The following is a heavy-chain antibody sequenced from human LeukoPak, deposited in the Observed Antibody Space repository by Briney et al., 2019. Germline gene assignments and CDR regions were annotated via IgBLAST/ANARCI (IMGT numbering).Heavy chain of an antibody. J-gene: IGHJ4*02. CDR2: INPSGGST. CDR1: GYTFTSYY. CDR3: ARVRAQYYYDSSGYSVFDY. V-gene: IGHV1-46*01. D-gene: IGHD3-22*01. Sequence: GASVKVSCKASGYTFTSYYMHWVRQAPGQGLEWMGIINPSGGSTSYAQKFQGRVTMTRDMSTSTVYMELSSLRSDDTAVYYCARVRAQYYYDSSGYSVFDYWGQGTLVTVSS.